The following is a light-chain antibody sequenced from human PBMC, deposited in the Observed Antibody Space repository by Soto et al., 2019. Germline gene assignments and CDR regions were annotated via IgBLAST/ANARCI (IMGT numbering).Light chain of an antibody. CDR2: DAS. J-gene: IGKJ1*01. CDR3: QQYELYGT. CDR1: QAVAKK. V-gene: IGKV1-5*01. Sequence: IQLTQSPSTQSASVGDRVTITCRASQAVAKKLHWYQQKPGKAPKLLIXDASTLQTGVPLRFSGSGSGTEFSLSINSLQPDECGTYFCQQYELYGTFGQGPRWIS.